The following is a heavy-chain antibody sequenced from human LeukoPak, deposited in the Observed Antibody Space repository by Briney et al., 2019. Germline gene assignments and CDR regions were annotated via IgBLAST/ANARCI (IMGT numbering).Heavy chain of an antibody. Sequence: SETLSLTCAVYGGSFSGYYWSWIRQPPGKGLEWIGEINHSGSTNYNPSLKSRVTISVDTSKNQFSLKLSSVTAADTAVYYCARGVQGQYDYVWGSYRPFGYFDYWGQGTLVTVSS. V-gene: IGHV4-34*01. D-gene: IGHD3-16*02. CDR2: INHSGST. J-gene: IGHJ4*02. CDR3: ARGVQGQYDYVWGSYRPFGYFDY. CDR1: GGSFSGYY.